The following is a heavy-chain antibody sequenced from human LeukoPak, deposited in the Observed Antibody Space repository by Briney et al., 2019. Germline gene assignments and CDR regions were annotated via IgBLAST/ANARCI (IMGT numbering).Heavy chain of an antibody. J-gene: IGHJ4*02. D-gene: IGHD6-6*01. Sequence: PSETLPLTCAVSGGSISSNSYYWGWIRQPPGKGLEWIGSIYYSGSTYYNPSLKSRVTISVDTSKNQFSLKLSSVTAADTAVYYCARRHVEYSSSSDPYYFDYWGQGTLVTVSS. CDR3: ARRHVEYSSSSDPYYFDY. CDR2: IYYSGST. V-gene: IGHV4-39*07. CDR1: GGSISSNSYY.